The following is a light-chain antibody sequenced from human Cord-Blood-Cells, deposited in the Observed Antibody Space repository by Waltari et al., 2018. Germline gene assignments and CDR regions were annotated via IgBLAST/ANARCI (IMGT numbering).Light chain of an antibody. Sequence: DIQMTQSPSSLSASVGDSVTITCRASPSISSYLNWYQQNPGKAPKLLIYAASSLQSGVPSRFSGSGSGTDFTLTISSLQPEDFATYYCQQSYSTPYTFGQGTKLEIK. V-gene: IGKV1-39*01. CDR1: PSISSY. CDR2: AAS. CDR3: QQSYSTPYT. J-gene: IGKJ2*01.